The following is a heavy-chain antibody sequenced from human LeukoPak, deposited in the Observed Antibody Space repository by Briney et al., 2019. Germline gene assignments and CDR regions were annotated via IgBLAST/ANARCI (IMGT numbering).Heavy chain of an antibody. CDR2: IHYSGNT. D-gene: IGHD2-2*01. J-gene: IGHJ6*02. CDR3: ARVRSGTCSSTSCYGGTYYYYGMDV. Sequence: SETLSLTCTVSGGSISSYYWSWIRQPPGKGLEWIGYIHYSGNTNFDPSLKNRVTISVDTSKNQFSLKLSSVTAADTAVYYCARVRSGTCSSTSCYGGTYYYYGMDVWGQGTTVTVSS. CDR1: GGSISSYY. V-gene: IGHV4-59*01.